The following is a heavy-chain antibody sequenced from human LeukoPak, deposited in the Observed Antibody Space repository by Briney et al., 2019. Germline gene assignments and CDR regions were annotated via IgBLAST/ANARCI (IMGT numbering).Heavy chain of an antibody. Sequence: GASVKVSCKASGYTFTGYYMHWERQAPGQGLEWMGWINPNSGGTNYAQKFQGRVTMTRDTSISTAYMELSRLRSDDTAVYYCARSITVIVVVITQVGKDDAFDIWGQGTMVTVSS. CDR3: ARSITVIVVVITQVGKDDAFDI. CDR1: GYTFTGYY. D-gene: IGHD3-22*01. CDR2: INPNSGGT. V-gene: IGHV1-2*02. J-gene: IGHJ3*02.